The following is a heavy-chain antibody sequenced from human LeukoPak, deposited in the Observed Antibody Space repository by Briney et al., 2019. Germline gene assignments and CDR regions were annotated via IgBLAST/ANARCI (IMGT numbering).Heavy chain of an antibody. Sequence: ASVKVSCKASGYTFTGYYMHRVRQAPGQGLGWMGWINPNSGGTNYAQKFQGRVTMTRDTSISTAYMELSRLRSDDTAVYYCARDGRPGIAADYNWFDPWGQGTLVTVSS. CDR1: GYTFTGYY. CDR3: ARDGRPGIAADYNWFDP. D-gene: IGHD6-13*01. CDR2: INPNSGGT. J-gene: IGHJ5*02. V-gene: IGHV1-2*02.